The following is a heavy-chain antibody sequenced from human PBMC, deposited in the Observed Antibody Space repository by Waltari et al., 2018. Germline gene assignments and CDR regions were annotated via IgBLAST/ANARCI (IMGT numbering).Heavy chain of an antibody. V-gene: IGHV2-5*02. CDR3: VPRFCRGDCLPQYRRRPPSNPCAP. CDR1: GFSPTTSRVG. CDR2: IYWENDK. J-gene: IGHJ5*02. Sequence: QITLKESGPTLVKPTQTLTLARTFSGFSPTTSRVGVGWVRRPPGKAPEWLALIYWENDKRYSPGLKNRLTMPRVTSRHQGLLTLTNLDPVDTGTFYCVPRFCRGDCLPQYRRRPPSNPCAPWSQGALVTVSS. D-gene: IGHD2-21*02.